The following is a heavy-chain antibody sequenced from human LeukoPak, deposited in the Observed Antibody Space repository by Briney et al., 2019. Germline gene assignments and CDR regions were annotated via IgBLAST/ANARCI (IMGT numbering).Heavy chain of an antibody. CDR3: APQQTYSPYNWFDP. V-gene: IGHV3-74*03. J-gene: IGHJ5*02. D-gene: IGHD5-12*01. Sequence: PGGSLRLSCAASGFTISSYWMHWVRQAPGTGLVWVSRIHPDGSITTYADSVKGRFTISRDNAKNTLYLQMNSLRAEDTAVYYCAPQQTYSPYNWFDPWGQGTLVTVSS. CDR1: GFTISSYW. CDR2: IHPDGSIT.